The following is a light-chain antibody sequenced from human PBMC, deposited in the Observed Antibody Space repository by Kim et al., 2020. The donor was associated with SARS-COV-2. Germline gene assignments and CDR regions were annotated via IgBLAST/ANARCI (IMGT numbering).Light chain of an antibody. CDR3: QQYNNWPFT. J-gene: IGKJ3*01. CDR2: GAS. CDR1: QSVSSN. Sequence: EIVMTQSPATLSVSPGERATLSCRASQSVSSNLAWYQQKPGQAPWLLIYGASTRATGIPARFSGSGSGTEFTLTISSLQSEDFAVYYCQQYNNWPFTFGPGTKVDI. V-gene: IGKV3-15*01.